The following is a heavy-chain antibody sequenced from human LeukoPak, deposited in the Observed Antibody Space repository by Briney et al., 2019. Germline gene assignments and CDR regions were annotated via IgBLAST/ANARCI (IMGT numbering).Heavy chain of an antibody. CDR2: IYYSGST. V-gene: IGHV4-31*03. CDR1: SGSLSSGVYY. CDR3: ARGVRWLQLSYFDY. J-gene: IGHJ4*02. D-gene: IGHD5-24*01. Sequence: SETLSLTCPVSSGSLSSGVYYWSWIRQHPGKGLEWIGYIYYSGSTYYDPSLKSRVTISVDTSKNQFSLKLSSVTAADTAVYYCARGVRWLQLSYFDYWGQGTLVTVSS.